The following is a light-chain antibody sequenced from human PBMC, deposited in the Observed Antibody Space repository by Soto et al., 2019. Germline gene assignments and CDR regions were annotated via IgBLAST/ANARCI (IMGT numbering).Light chain of an antibody. J-gene: IGKJ4*01. V-gene: IGKV1-5*01. CDR1: QSISSW. CDR3: QQYNSYSVT. CDR2: DAS. Sequence: DIQMTQSPSTLSASVGYRVTITCRSSQSISSWLAWYQKKPGKAPKLLIYDASSLESGVPSRFSGSGSGTEFTLTISSLQPDDFATYYCQQYNSYSVTFGGGTKVDIK.